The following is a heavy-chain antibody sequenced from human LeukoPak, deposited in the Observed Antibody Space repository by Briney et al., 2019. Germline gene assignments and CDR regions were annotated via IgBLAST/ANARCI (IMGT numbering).Heavy chain of an antibody. CDR3: ARADGTAAVVSFDP. CDR1: GGSVSSGSYY. V-gene: IGHV4-61*01. CDR2: IYYSGST. Sequence: GSLRLSCTVSGGSVSSGSYYWSWIRQPPGKGLEWIGYIYYSGSTNYNPSLKSRVTISVDTSKNQFSLKLSSVTAADTAVYYCARADGTAAVVSFDPWGQGTLVTVSS. D-gene: IGHD6-13*01. J-gene: IGHJ5*02.